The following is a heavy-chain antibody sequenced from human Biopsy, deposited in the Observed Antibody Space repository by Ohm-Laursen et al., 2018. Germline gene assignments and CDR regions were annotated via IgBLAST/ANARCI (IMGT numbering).Heavy chain of an antibody. J-gene: IGHJ4*02. CDR1: GYSFTSYY. Sequence: ASVKVSCKASGYSFTSYYMHWVRQAPGQGLEWMGMINPSGSTTSYPQIFQGRVTMTRDTSKSTVYMELSSLRSADTAVYFCARNTGWYGDLYYFDYWGQGTLVTVAS. D-gene: IGHD6-19*01. V-gene: IGHV1-46*01. CDR2: INPSGSTT. CDR3: ARNTGWYGDLYYFDY.